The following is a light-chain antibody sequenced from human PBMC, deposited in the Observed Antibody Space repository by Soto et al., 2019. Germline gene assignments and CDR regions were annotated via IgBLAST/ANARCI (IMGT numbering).Light chain of an antibody. CDR1: QSIVTY. Sequence: DIQMTQSPSSLSASVGDGVTITYRASQSIVTYLNWYLQKPGKAPKLLIYAASNLQSGVPSRFSGSGSGTDFTLTISSLQPEDFATYFCQQSYSTPPWTFGQGTKVAIK. V-gene: IGKV1-39*01. J-gene: IGKJ1*01. CDR3: QQSYSTPPWT. CDR2: AAS.